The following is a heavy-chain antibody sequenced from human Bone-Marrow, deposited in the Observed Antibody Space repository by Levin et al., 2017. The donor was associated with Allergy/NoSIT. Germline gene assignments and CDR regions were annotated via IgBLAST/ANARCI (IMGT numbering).Heavy chain of an antibody. CDR2: IYSGGST. CDR1: GFTVSSNY. D-gene: IGHD1-26*01. J-gene: IGHJ6*02. V-gene: IGHV3-53*01. CDR3: ARGGLVGAQPASGYYYYGMDV. Sequence: GGSLRLSCAASGFTVSSNYMSWVRQAPGKGLEWVSVIYSGGSTYYADSVKGRFTISRDNSKNTLYLQMNSLRAEDTAVYYCARGGLVGAQPASGYYYYGMDVWGQGTTVTVSS.